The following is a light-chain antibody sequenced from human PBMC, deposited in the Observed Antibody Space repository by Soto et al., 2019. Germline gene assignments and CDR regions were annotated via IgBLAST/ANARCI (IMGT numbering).Light chain of an antibody. Sequence: EIVMTQSPATXSVSPGERVPLSCRARQSVGSNLAWYQQKHGKDTXLXXXGASSRDTGIQDRFSSSGSGKDFTLTISRREHEDFGGYYCQQYGRERPWTFGHGTKVDI. CDR2: GAS. CDR1: QSVGSN. V-gene: IGKV3-20*01. J-gene: IGKJ1*01. CDR3: QQYGRERPWT.